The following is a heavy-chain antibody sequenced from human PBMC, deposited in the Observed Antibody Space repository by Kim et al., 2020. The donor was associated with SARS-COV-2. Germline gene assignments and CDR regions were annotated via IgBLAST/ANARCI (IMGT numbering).Heavy chain of an antibody. V-gene: IGHV5-51*01. Sequence: RYSPSFQGQVTISADKSISTAYLQWSSLKASDTAMYYCARQTGAGPDLKYWGQGTLVTVSS. D-gene: IGHD7-27*01. CDR3: ARQTGAGPDLKY. J-gene: IGHJ4*02.